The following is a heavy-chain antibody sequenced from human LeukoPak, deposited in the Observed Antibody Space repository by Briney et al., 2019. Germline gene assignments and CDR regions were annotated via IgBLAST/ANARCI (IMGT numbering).Heavy chain of an antibody. CDR2: IRSKADSYAT. CDR1: GFTFSGSA. Sequence: GGSLRLSCAASGFTFSGSAMHWVRQASGKGLEWVGRIRSKADSYATAYAASVKGRFTVSRDDSKNTAYLQMNSLKTEDTAVYYCTRHNRPPDSSLGEFDPWGQGTLVTVSS. J-gene: IGHJ5*02. CDR3: TRHNRPPDSSLGEFDP. V-gene: IGHV3-73*01. D-gene: IGHD3-22*01.